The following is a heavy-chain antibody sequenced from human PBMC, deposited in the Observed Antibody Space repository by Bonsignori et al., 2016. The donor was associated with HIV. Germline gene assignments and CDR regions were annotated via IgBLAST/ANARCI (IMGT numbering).Heavy chain of an antibody. V-gene: IGHV3-15*01. J-gene: IGHJ3*02. CDR3: TTDPDWNSDEGPYGAFEI. CDR2: IKSKTDGATT. D-gene: IGHD1-7*01. Sequence: GGSLRLSCAASGFTFNSAWMTWVRQAPGKGLEWIGRIKSKTDGATTDYAAPVKGRFSISRDDSKNTLHLQLNSLKTEDTAVYYCTTDPDWNSDEGPYGAFEIWGQGTMVTVSS. CDR1: GFTFNSAW.